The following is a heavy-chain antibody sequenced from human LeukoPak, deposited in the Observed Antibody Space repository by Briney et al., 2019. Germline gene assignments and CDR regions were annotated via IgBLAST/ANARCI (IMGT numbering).Heavy chain of an antibody. Sequence: GGSLRLSCEASGFTFNSYWMSWVRQAPGKGLEWVANIKKDGSEKNYVDSVKGRFTISRDNAKNSLYLQMNSLRVEDTAVYYCAREESGYDYWGQGTLVTVSS. CDR3: AREESGYDY. CDR1: GFTFNSYW. V-gene: IGHV3-7*01. J-gene: IGHJ4*02. D-gene: IGHD2-15*01. CDR2: IKKDGSEK.